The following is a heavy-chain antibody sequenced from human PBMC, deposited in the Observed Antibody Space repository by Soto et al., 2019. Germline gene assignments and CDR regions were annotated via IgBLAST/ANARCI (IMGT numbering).Heavy chain of an antibody. CDR3: AKSRVAVAGYRDYYYYGMDV. V-gene: IGHV3-23*01. Sequence: GGSLRLSYAASGFTFSSYAMSWVRQAPGKGLEWVSAISGSGGSTYYADSVKGRFTISRDNSKNTLYLQMNSLRAEDTAVYYCAKSRVAVAGYRDYYYYGMDVWGQGTTVTVSS. D-gene: IGHD6-19*01. J-gene: IGHJ6*02. CDR2: ISGSGGST. CDR1: GFTFSSYA.